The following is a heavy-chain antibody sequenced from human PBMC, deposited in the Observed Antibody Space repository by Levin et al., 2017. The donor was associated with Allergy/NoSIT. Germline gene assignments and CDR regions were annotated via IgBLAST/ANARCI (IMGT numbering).Heavy chain of an antibody. CDR1: GFTFNNYA. J-gene: IGHJ3*02. CDR3: ATEGGITVAGDAFDI. CDR2: ISYDGRNK. V-gene: IGHV3-30*04. D-gene: IGHD6-19*01. Sequence: LSLTCAASGFTFNNYAMHWVRQASGKGLESVAVISYDGRNKYYADSVKGRFTISRDNSKNTLYLQMNSLRAEDTAVYYCATEGGITVAGDAFDIWGQGTMVTVSS.